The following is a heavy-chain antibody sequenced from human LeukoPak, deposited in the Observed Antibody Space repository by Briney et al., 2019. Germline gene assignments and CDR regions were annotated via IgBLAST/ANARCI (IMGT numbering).Heavy chain of an antibody. CDR2: IRYDGSNK. Sequence: SGGSLRLSCAASGFTFSSYGMHWVRQAPGKGLEWVAFIRYDGSNKYYADPVKGRFTISRDNSKNTLYLQMNSLRAEDTAVYYCAKAAVAGPDAFDIWGQGTMVTVSS. V-gene: IGHV3-30*02. CDR3: AKAAVAGPDAFDI. J-gene: IGHJ3*02. CDR1: GFTFSSYG. D-gene: IGHD6-19*01.